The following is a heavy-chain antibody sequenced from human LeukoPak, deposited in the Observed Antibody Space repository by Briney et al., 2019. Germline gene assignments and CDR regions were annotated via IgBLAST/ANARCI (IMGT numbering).Heavy chain of an antibody. D-gene: IGHD5-24*01. Sequence: GGSPRLSCSASGFTFSSYSIMWVRQAPGKGLEWVSYVSYSGTTTYYADSVKGRFTISRDNGRNSVSLQMDSLRDEDTAEYFCARADRDGNKRILDWGQGTLVSVSS. CDR1: GFTFSSYS. CDR3: ARADRDGNKRILD. J-gene: IGHJ4*02. CDR2: VSYSGTTT. V-gene: IGHV3-48*02.